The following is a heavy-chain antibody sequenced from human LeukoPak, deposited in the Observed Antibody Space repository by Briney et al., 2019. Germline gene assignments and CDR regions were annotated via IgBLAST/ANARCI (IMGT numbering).Heavy chain of an antibody. CDR1: GYSFTSYW. Sequence: GESLKIPCKGSGYSFTSYWIGWVRQMPGKGLEWMGIIYPGDSDTRYSPSFQGQVTISADKSISTAYLQWSSLKASDTAMYYCARRVGGYCSSTSCYSASTYDAFDIWGQGTMVTVSS. V-gene: IGHV5-51*01. J-gene: IGHJ3*02. CDR2: IYPGDSDT. D-gene: IGHD2-2*01. CDR3: ARRVGGYCSSTSCYSASTYDAFDI.